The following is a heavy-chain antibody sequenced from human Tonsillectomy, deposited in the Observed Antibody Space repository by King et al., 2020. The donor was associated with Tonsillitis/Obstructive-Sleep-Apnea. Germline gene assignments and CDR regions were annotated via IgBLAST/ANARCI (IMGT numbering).Heavy chain of an antibody. V-gene: IGHV4-31*03. D-gene: IGHD2-2*01. Sequence: VQLQESGPGLVKPSQTLSLTCTVSGGSISSGGYYWSWIRQHPGKGLEWIGYIYYSGSTYYNPSLKSRVTISVDTSKNQFSLKLSSVTAADTAVYYCARGPGGSVVVPAVISWVPPQPPNWRFDPWGQGTLVTVSS. CDR3: ARGPGGSVVVPAVISWVPPQPPNWRFDP. J-gene: IGHJ5*02. CDR1: GGSISSGGYY. CDR2: IYYSGST.